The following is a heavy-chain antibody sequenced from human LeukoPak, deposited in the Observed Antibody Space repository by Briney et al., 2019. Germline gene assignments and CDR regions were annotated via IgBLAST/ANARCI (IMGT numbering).Heavy chain of an antibody. J-gene: IGHJ6*02. CDR3: AKGQLVDYGMDV. V-gene: IGHV3-30*18. Sequence: PGGSLRLSCVASGFTFSSHAMHWVRRAPGKGLEWVAVISFDGGHIYYADSVKGRFTISRDSSKNTLYLQMSSLRAEDTAIYYCAKGQLVDYGMDVWGQGPRSPSP. D-gene: IGHD6-6*01. CDR1: GFTFSSHA. CDR2: ISFDGGHI.